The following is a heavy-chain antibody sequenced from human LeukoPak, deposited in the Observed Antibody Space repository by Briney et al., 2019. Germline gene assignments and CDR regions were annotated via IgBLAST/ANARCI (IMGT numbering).Heavy chain of an antibody. CDR3: AKDRLLVDDGYFDY. J-gene: IGHJ4*02. Sequence: GGSLRLSCAASGFTFSSYGMHWVRQAPGKGLEWVAVISYDGSNKYYADSVKGRFTISRDNSKNTLYLQMNSLRAEDTAVYYCAKDRLLVDDGYFDYWGQGTLVTVSS. CDR2: ISYDGSNK. D-gene: IGHD5/OR15-5a*01. CDR1: GFTFSSYG. V-gene: IGHV3-30*18.